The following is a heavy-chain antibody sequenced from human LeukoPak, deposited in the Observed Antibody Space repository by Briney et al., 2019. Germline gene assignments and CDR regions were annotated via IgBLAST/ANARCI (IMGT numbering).Heavy chain of an antibody. J-gene: IGHJ4*02. CDR1: GFSFSTHG. CDR3: ARLRYSSSLVDY. Sequence: GGSLRLSCAASGFSFSTHGMHWVRQAPGKGLEWVAFIRYDGSDKYYADSVKGRFTISRDNSKNTLYLQMNSLRAEDTAVYYCARLRYSSSLVDYWGQGTLVTVSS. D-gene: IGHD6-13*01. V-gene: IGHV3-30*02. CDR2: IRYDGSDK.